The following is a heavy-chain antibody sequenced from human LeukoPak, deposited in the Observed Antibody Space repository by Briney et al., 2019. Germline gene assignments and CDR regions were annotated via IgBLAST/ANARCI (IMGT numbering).Heavy chain of an antibody. Sequence: GGSLRLSCGASGFTFSSYEMNWVRQAPGKGLEWVSYISSSGSTIYYADSVKGRFTISRDNAKNSLYLQMNSLRAEDTAVYYCARDRDSYGYLDYWGQGTLVTVSS. CDR2: ISSSGSTI. D-gene: IGHD5-18*01. CDR3: ARDRDSYGYLDY. V-gene: IGHV3-48*03. CDR1: GFTFSSYE. J-gene: IGHJ4*02.